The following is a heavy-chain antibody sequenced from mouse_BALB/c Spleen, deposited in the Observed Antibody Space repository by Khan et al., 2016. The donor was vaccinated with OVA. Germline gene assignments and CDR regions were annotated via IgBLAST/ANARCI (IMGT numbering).Heavy chain of an antibody. D-gene: IGHD1-1*01. CDR1: GFSLTGYN. V-gene: IGHV2-6-7*01. CDR3: ARDRSYIHRGFAF. J-gene: IGHJ3*01. CDR2: IRGDGKT. Sequence: QVQLKESGPGLVAPSQSLSITCTVSGFSLTGYNINWDRQHPGKGLEWLGMIRGDGKTDYNSDHKYRLSISKENSKWQVYVKMNSLQTDDTARYYCARDRSYIHRGFAFWGQGTLVTVSA.